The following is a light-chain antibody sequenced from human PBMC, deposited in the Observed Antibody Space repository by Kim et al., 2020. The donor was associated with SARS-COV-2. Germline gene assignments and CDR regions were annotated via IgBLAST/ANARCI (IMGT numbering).Light chain of an antibody. CDR2: DAS. Sequence: DIQMTQSPSTLSASVGDRVTITCRASQSISSWLAWYQHKPGKAPKLLIYDASRLESGVPSRFSGSGSGTEFTLTISSLQPDDFATYYCQQYNSYPWTFGQGTKVDIK. CDR3: QQYNSYPWT. J-gene: IGKJ1*01. V-gene: IGKV1-5*01. CDR1: QSISSW.